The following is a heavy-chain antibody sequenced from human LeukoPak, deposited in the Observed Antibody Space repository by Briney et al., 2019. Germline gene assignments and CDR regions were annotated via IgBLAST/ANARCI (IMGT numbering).Heavy chain of an antibody. J-gene: IGHJ6*03. CDR1: GYSFTSYW. CDR2: IYPGDSDT. D-gene: IGHD6-13*01. CDR3: ARILRVAAAYMDV. V-gene: IGHV5-51*01. Sequence: AGESLKISCKGSGYSFTSYWIGWVRQMPGKGLEWMGIIYPGDSDTRYSPSFQGQVTISADKSISTAYLQWSSLKASDTAMYYCARILRVAAAYMDVWGKGTTVTVSS.